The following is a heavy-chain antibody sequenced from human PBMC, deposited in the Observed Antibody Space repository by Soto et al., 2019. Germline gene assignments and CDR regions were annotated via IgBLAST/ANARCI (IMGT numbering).Heavy chain of an antibody. CDR1: GFTFTNYA. CDR2: VIGTGIDT. D-gene: IGHD2-15*01. CDR3: ATATRGLCIGAHCYAFDF. Sequence: EVQLLESGGGLVQPGGSLRLSCAASGFTFTNYAMNWDRHSPGKGLEWVASVIGTGIDTYHAASVKGRFTISRDNSRNTMYLEMNRLRAEDTAMYHCATATRGLCIGAHCYAFDFRDQGILVTVS. J-gene: IGHJ4*02. V-gene: IGHV3-23*01.